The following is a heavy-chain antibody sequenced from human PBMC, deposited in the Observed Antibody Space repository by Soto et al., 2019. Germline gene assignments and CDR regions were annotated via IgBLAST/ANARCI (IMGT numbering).Heavy chain of an antibody. D-gene: IGHD2-21*01. CDR1: EFIVSSNY. V-gene: IGHV3-66*01. Sequence: VQLVESGGGLVQPGGSLRLSCAASEFIVSSNYMNWVRQAPGKGLEWLSVLYSGAGTYYADSVKDRFTISRDNSKNTLYLQLNSVWAEDTAIYYCARECGGDCSNAFDLWGQGTMVTVSP. CDR2: LYSGAGT. J-gene: IGHJ3*01. CDR3: ARECGGDCSNAFDL.